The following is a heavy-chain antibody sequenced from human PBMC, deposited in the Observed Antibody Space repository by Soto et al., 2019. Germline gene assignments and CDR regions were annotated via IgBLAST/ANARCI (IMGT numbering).Heavy chain of an antibody. CDR2: ISAYNGNT. J-gene: IGHJ6*03. Sequence: ASVKVSCKASGYTFTSYGISWVRQAPGQGLEWMGWISAYNGNTNYAQKLQGRVTMTTDTSTSTAYMELRSLRSDDTAVYYCARGGRPERWFGELPSYYNYYYMDVWGKGTTVTVSS. CDR1: GYTFTSYG. D-gene: IGHD3-10*01. CDR3: ARGGRPERWFGELPSYYNYYYMDV. V-gene: IGHV1-18*01.